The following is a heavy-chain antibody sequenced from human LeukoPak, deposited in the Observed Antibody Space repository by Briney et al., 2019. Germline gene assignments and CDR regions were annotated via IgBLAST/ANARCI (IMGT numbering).Heavy chain of an antibody. CDR2: ISSSGSTI. CDR3: ARVLRNGRTFKAFDI. D-gene: IGHD1-1*01. J-gene: IGHJ3*02. V-gene: IGHV3-11*01. Sequence: KTGGSLRLSCAASGFTFSDYYMSWIRQAPGKGLEWVSYISSSGSTIYYADSVKGRFTISRDNAKNSLYLQMNSLRAEDTAVYYCARVLRNGRTFKAFDIWGQGTMVTISS. CDR1: GFTFSDYY.